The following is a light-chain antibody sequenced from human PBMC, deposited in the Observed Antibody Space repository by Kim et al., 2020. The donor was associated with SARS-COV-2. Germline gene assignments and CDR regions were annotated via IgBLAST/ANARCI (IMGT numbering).Light chain of an antibody. CDR1: GSNMGNNY. Sequence: GQKVTICGSGSGSNMGNNYVSWYQQFPGTAPKLLIYDNNKRPSGIPDRFAGSKSGTSATLGITGLQTGDEADYYCGTWDSSLSAGVFGGGTQLTVL. CDR2: DNN. J-gene: IGLJ3*02. CDR3: GTWDSSLSAGV. V-gene: IGLV1-51*01.